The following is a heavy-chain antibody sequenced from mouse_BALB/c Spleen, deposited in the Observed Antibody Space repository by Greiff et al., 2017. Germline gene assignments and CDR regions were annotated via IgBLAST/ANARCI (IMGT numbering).Heavy chain of an antibody. J-gene: IGHJ4*01. CDR1: GFTFSSYA. Sequence: EVKLEESGGGLVKPGGSLKLSCAASGFTFSSYAMSWVRQTPEKRLEWVASISSGGSTYYPDSVKGRFTISRDNARNILYLQMSSLRSEDTAMYYCARDGSYAMDYWGQGTSVTVSS. CDR3: ARDGSYAMDY. D-gene: IGHD1-1*02. CDR2: ISSGGST. V-gene: IGHV5-6-5*01.